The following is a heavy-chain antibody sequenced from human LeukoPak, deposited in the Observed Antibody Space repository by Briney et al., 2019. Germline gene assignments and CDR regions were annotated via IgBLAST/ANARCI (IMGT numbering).Heavy chain of an antibody. D-gene: IGHD3-22*01. CDR2: INPNSGGT. J-gene: IGHJ1*01. V-gene: IGHV1-2*02. CDR1: GYTFTGYY. Sequence: ASVKVSCKASGYTFTGYYMHWVRQAPGQGLEWMGWINPNSGGTNYAQKFQGRVTMTRDTSISTAYMELSRLRSDDTAVYYCARSNYYDSSGYPGGSEYFQHWGQGTLVTVSS. CDR3: ARSNYYDSSGYPGGSEYFQH.